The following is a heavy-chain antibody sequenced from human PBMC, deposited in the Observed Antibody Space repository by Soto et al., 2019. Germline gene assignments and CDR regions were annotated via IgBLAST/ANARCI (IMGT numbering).Heavy chain of an antibody. J-gene: IGHJ4*02. CDR3: ARGRGYGYGIDY. V-gene: IGHV4-61*01. CDR1: GGSVSSGNHY. CDR2: VFYSGSD. Sequence: QVQLQESGPGLVKPSETLSLTCTVSGGSVSSGNHYWSWIRQPPGKELEFIAFVFYSGSDNYNPSLKIRVNTAIDTSKTQFSLPLRSVTAADTAVYYCARGRGYGYGIDYWGQGALVTVSS. D-gene: IGHD5-18*01.